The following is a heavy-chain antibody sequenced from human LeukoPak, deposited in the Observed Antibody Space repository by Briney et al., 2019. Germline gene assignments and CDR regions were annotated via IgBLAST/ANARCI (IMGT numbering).Heavy chain of an antibody. V-gene: IGHV1-18*01. D-gene: IGHD3-22*01. CDR3: ARAYYYDSSGYYPSRFDY. J-gene: IGHJ4*02. CDR1: GYTFSNYG. CDR2: ISAYNGNT. Sequence: GASVKVSCKASGYTFSNYGISWVRQAPGQGLEWMGWISAYNGNTNYAQKLQGRVTMTTDTSTSTAYMELRSLRSDDTAVYYCARAYYYDSSGYYPSRFDYWGQGTLVTVSS.